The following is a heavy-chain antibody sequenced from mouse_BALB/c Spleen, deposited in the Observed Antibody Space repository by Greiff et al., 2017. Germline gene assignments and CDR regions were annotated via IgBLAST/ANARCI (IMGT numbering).Heavy chain of an antibody. Sequence: EVKLVESGGGLVQPGGSLKLSCAASGFTFSSYGMSWVRQTPDKRLGLVATINSNGGSTYYPDSVKGRFTISRDNAKNTLYLQMSSLKSEDTAMYYCARGDDSFFAYWGQGTLVTVSA. J-gene: IGHJ3*01. D-gene: IGHD2-4*01. CDR1: GFTFSSYG. V-gene: IGHV5-6-3*01. CDR3: ARGDDSFFAY. CDR2: INSNGGST.